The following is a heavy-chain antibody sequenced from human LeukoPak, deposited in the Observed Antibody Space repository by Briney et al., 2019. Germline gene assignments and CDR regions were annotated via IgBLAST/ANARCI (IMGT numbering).Heavy chain of an antibody. CDR3: ASLAKTAKPEKSSGKPFDI. CDR2: ISSSSSYI. Sequence: GGSLRLSCAASGFTFSSYNMNWVRQAPGKGLEWVSSISSSSSYIYYADSVKGRFTISRDNAKNSLYLQMNSLRAEDTAVYYCASLAKTAKPEKSSGKPFDIWGQGTMVTVSS. J-gene: IGHJ3*02. D-gene: IGHD3-10*01. CDR1: GFTFSSYN. V-gene: IGHV3-21*01.